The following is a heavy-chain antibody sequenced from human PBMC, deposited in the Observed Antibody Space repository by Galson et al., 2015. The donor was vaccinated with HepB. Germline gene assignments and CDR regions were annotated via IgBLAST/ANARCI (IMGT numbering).Heavy chain of an antibody. V-gene: IGHV3-66*02. CDR3: TVGFFHHPQF. D-gene: IGHD3-3*01. Sequence: SLRLSCAASGFNVNINYMVWVRQAPGKGLEWVSVIYSSGSTYYAASVKGRFTISRDDSRNTLYLQMDSLKPEDTAVYYCTVGFFHHPQFWGPGAQVTVSS. CDR1: GFNVNINY. CDR2: IYSSGST. J-gene: IGHJ1*01.